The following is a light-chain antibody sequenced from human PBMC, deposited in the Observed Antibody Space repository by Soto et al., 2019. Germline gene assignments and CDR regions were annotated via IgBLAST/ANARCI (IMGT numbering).Light chain of an antibody. CDR1: SSDVGSYNL. Sequence: SALTQPASVSGSPGKSITISCTGTSSDVGSYNLVSWYQQHPGKAPKLMIYEGSKRPSGVSNRFSGSKSGNTASLTISGLQAEDEADYYCCSYAGSSTFYVFGTGTKVTVL. V-gene: IGLV2-23*01. CDR3: CSYAGSSTFYV. CDR2: EGS. J-gene: IGLJ1*01.